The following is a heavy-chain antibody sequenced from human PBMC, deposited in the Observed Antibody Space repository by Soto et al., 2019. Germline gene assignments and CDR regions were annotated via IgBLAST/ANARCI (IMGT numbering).Heavy chain of an antibody. Sequence: GESLKISCKTSGYSFTSYYIAWVRQMPGKGPEWIGFIYPGDSNARYSPSFQGQVYISVDRSINTAYLQWDSLRASDTATYYCARPVSPRSYYYGLDVWGQGTSVTVSS. V-gene: IGHV5-51*01. CDR2: IYPGDSNA. D-gene: IGHD6-6*01. J-gene: IGHJ6*02. CDR3: ARPVSPRSYYYGLDV. CDR1: GYSFTSYY.